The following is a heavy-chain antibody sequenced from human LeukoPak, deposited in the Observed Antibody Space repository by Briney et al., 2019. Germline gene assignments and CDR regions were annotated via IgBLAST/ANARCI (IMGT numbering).Heavy chain of an antibody. D-gene: IGHD5-24*01. Sequence: SETLSLTCTVSGGSISSYYWSWIRQPPGKGLEWIGYIYYSGSTNYNPSLKSRVTISVDTSKNQFSLKLSSVTAADTAVYYCARGERDGYIYYWGQGTLVTVSS. CDR3: ARGERDGYIYY. V-gene: IGHV4-59*01. J-gene: IGHJ4*02. CDR2: IYYSGST. CDR1: GGSISSYY.